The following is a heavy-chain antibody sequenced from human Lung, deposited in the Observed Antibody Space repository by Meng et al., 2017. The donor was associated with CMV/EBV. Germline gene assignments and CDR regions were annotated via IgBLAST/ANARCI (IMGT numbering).Heavy chain of an antibody. J-gene: IGHJ6*02. D-gene: IGHD3-3*01. CDR2: MNPNSGNT. CDR1: GYTFTSYD. Sequence: ASVXVSXXASGYTFTSYDINWVRQATGQGLEWMGWMNPNSGNTGYAQKFQGRVTMTRDTSTSTVYMELSSLRSEDTAVYYCARDPRLSTYYDFWSGYKNGMDVWGQGXTVTVSS. V-gene: IGHV1-8*01. CDR3: ARDPRLSTYYDFWSGYKNGMDV.